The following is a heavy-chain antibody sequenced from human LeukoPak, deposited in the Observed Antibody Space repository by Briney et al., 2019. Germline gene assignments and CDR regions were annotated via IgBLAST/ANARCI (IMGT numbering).Heavy chain of an antibody. V-gene: IGHV3-9*03. CDR3: AKGRERVAATGLDP. D-gene: IGHD2-15*01. Sequence: PGRSLRLSCAVSGFTFDDYAMHWVRQAPGKGLEWVSGISWNSGSIGYADSVKGRFTISRDNAKNSLYLQMNSLRAEDMALYYCAKGRERVAATGLDPWGQGTLVTVSS. CDR2: ISWNSGSI. J-gene: IGHJ5*02. CDR1: GFTFDDYA.